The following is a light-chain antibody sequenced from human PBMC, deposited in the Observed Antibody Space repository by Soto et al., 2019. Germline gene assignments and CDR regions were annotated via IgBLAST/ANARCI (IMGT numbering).Light chain of an antibody. J-gene: IGKJ1*01. CDR3: IQHNSYPVT. CDR2: AAS. CDR1: QGIDSS. Sequence: ILLTQSPSSLSASVGDRVTITCRASQGIDSSFAWYQQKPGKAPKRLIYAASSLQSGVPSRFSGSGSGTEFTLTIRSLQPEDFATYYCIQHNSYPVTFGQGTKVDI. V-gene: IGKV1-9*01.